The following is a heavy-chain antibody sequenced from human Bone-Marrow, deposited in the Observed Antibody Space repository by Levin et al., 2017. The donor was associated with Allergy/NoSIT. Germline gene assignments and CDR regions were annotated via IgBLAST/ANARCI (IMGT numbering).Heavy chain of an antibody. Sequence: VASVKVSCKASGYTFTSYDINWVRQATGQGLEWMGWMNPNNGNTGYAQTFQGRVTMTRDTSINTAYMELSSLGSEDMAVYYCARGVAAGVDYWGQGTLVTVSS. CDR3: ARGVAAGVDY. CDR2: MNPNNGNT. D-gene: IGHD6-13*01. CDR1: GYTFTSYD. V-gene: IGHV1-8*01. J-gene: IGHJ4*02.